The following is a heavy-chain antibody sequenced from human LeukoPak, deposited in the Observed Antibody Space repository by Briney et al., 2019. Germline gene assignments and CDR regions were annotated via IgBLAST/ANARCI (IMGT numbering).Heavy chain of an antibody. CDR2: IYYSGST. J-gene: IGHJ6*03. V-gene: IGHV4-39*07. D-gene: IGHD6-19*01. CDR3: ARVSSSGSLLRYYYYMDV. Sequence: SETLSLTCTVSGGSISSSSYYWGWIRQPPGKGLEWMGSIYYSGSTYYNPSLKSRVTISVDTSKNQFSLKLSSVTAADTAVYYGARVSSSGSLLRYYYYMDVWGKGTAVTVSS. CDR1: GGSISSSSYY.